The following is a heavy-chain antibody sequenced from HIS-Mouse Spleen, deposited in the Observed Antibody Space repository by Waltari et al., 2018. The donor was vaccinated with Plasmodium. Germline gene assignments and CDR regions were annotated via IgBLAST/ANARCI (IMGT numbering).Heavy chain of an antibody. D-gene: IGHD1-26*01. V-gene: IGHV4-39*01. CDR2: IYYSGST. CDR3: ARRGGSYYYFDY. CDR1: GGSISSSRYY. Sequence: QLQLQESGPGLVKPSETLSLTCTVSGGSISSSRYYWGWIRQPPGKGLEWVGSIYYSGSTNYNPSLKSRVTISVDPSKNQFSLKLSSVTAADTAVYYCARRGGSYYYFDYWGQGTLVTVSS. J-gene: IGHJ4*02.